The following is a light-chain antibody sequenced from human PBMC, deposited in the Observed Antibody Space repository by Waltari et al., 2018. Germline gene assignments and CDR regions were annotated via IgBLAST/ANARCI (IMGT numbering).Light chain of an antibody. Sequence: SYVLTQPPSMSVAPGKTARITCGGSNIGGKSVQWYQKKPGQAPVLVMHYNTDRPSGIPGRCSGSNSGNTATLTINRVAAGDEADYYCQVWGDDSGPYVIFGVGTKLTVL. CDR2: YNT. J-gene: IGLJ2*01. CDR3: QVWGDDSGPYVI. CDR1: NIGGKS. V-gene: IGLV3-21*04.